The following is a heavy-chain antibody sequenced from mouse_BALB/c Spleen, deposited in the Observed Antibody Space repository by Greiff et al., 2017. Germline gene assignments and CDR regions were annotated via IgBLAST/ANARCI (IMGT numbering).Heavy chain of an antibody. CDR3: ARVGFPYAMDY. J-gene: IGHJ4*01. CDR1: GFTFSSYG. CDR2: INSNGGST. V-gene: IGHV5-6-3*01. Sequence: EVQLVESGGGLVQPGGSLKLSCAASGFTFSSYGMSWVRQTPDKRLELVATINSNGGSTYYPDSVKGRFTISRDNAKNTLYLQMSSLKSEDTAMYYCARVGFPYAMDYWGQGTSVTVSS.